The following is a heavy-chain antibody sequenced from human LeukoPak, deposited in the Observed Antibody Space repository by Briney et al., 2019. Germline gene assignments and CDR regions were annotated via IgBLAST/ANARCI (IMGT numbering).Heavy chain of an antibody. J-gene: IGHJ4*02. D-gene: IGHD2-15*01. V-gene: IGHV3-48*04. CDR2: ISNSSSTT. CDR1: GFTFSNYS. CDR3: ARDGYCSGGSCYSATDY. Sequence: GGSLTLSWGAYGFTFSNYSMDWVRQAPGEGRGWVSYISNSSSTTNYADSVQGRFTISGDNAKNSLFMQMNSLRAEDTAVYYCARDGYCSGGSCYSATDYWGQGTLVTVSS.